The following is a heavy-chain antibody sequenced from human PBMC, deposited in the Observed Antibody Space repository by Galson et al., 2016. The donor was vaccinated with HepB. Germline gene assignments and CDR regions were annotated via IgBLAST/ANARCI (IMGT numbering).Heavy chain of an antibody. Sequence: SPRLCCAASGFSFSNISMHRVRQGPGKGLEGVAVTSDGGSLKYYALSGRGRFTISRDNSKDTLYLQMNRLRAEDTAIYYYAKDLLPGPPDYCDYWGQGTLVTVSS. CDR1: GFSFSNIS. CDR2: TSDGGSLK. CDR3: AKDLLPGPPDYCDY. J-gene: IGHJ4*02. D-gene: IGHD1-14*01. V-gene: IGHV3-30-3*01.